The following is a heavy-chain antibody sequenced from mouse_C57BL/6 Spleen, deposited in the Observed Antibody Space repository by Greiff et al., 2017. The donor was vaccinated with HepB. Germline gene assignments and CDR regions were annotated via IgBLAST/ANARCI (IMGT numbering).Heavy chain of an antibody. CDR3: ARGNYDYDERFAY. CDR1: GYTFTSYW. D-gene: IGHD2-4*01. Sequence: QVQLQQPGAELVMPGASVKLSCKASGYTFTSYWMHWVKQRPGQGLEWIGEIDPSDSYTNYNQKFKGKSTLTVDKSSSTAYMQLSSLTSEDSAVYYCARGNYDYDERFAYWGQGTLVTVS. V-gene: IGHV1-69*01. CDR2: IDPSDSYT. J-gene: IGHJ3*01.